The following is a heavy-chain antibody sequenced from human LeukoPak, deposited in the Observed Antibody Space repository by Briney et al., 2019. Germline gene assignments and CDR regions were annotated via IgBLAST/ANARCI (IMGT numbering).Heavy chain of an antibody. CDR1: GFTFSSYA. CDR2: IYSGGST. D-gene: IGHD2-15*01. V-gene: IGHV3-53*01. J-gene: IGHJ4*02. Sequence: PGRSLRLSCAASGFTFSSYAMHWVRQAPGKGLEWVSVIYSGGSTYYADSMKGRFTISRDNSKNTLYLQMNSLRGEDAAAYYCATGRLLTVFDHWGQGTLVTVSS. CDR3: ATGRLLTVFDH.